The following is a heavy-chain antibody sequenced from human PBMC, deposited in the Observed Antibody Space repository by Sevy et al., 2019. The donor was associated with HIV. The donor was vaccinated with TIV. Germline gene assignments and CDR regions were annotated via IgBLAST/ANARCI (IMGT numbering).Heavy chain of an antibody. CDR3: ARLGNHYYDSSGYYPNWFDP. D-gene: IGHD3-22*01. V-gene: IGHV5-51*01. CDR1: GHSFTSYW. CDR2: IYPGDSDT. Sequence: GESLKISCKGSGHSFTSYWIGWVRQMPGKGLEWMGIIYPGDSDTRYSPFFQGQVTISADKSISTAYLQWSSLKASDTAWYYCARLGNHYYDSSGYYPNWFDPWGQGTLVTVSS. J-gene: IGHJ5*02.